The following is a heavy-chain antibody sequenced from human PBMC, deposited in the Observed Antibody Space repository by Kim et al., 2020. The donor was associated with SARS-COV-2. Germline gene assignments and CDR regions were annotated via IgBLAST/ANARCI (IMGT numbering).Heavy chain of an antibody. CDR2: ISFSSTYI. CDR3: TRGLNSGSNY. J-gene: IGHJ4*02. Sequence: GGSLRLSCTASGFSFSSHAMDWVRQAPGKGLEWVSSISFSSTYIYYADSVKGRFTISRDNAKNSLYLQMNSLRADDTAIYYCTRGLNSGSNYWVQGTLVT. V-gene: IGHV3-21*01. CDR1: GFSFSSHA. D-gene: IGHD2-21*01.